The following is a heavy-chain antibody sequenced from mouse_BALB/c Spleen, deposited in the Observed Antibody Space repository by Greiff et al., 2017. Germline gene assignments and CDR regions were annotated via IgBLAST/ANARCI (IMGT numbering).Heavy chain of an antibody. CDR3: ARDVEDTTVVPAMDY. V-gene: IGHV2-9*02. CDR2: IWAGGST. D-gene: IGHD1-1*01. Sequence: QVQLKESGPGLVAPSQSLSITCTVSGFSLTSYGVHWVRQPPGKGLEWLGVIWAGGSTNYNSALMSRLSISKDNSKSQVFLKMNSLQTDDTAMYYCARDVEDTTVVPAMDYWGQGTSVTVSS. CDR1: GFSLTSYG. J-gene: IGHJ4*01.